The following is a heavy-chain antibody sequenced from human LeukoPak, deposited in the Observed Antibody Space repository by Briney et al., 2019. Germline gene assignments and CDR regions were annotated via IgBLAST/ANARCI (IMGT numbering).Heavy chain of an antibody. CDR2: IYPSGGA. CDR1: GGSISGYY. J-gene: IGHJ2*01. Sequence: PSETLSLTCTVSGGSISGYYWSWLRQPAEKGLEWLGRIYPSGGANYNPSLKSRVTMSVDTSKNQFSLKLSSVTAADTAVYYCARSGYSSSSWYFDFWGRGTLVTVSS. CDR3: ARSGYSSSSWYFDF. V-gene: IGHV4-4*07. D-gene: IGHD6-6*01.